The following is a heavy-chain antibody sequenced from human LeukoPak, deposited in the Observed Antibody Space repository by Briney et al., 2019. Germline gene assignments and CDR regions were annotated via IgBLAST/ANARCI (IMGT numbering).Heavy chain of an antibody. J-gene: IGHJ3*02. CDR1: GGSISSSSYY. CDR3: ARHKREIAVAGLNAFDI. CDR2: IHHSGST. Sequence: SETLSLTCTVSGGSISSSSYYWGWIRQPPGKGLEWIGSIHHSGSTYYNPSLKSRVTISVDTSKNQFSLKLSSVTAADTAVYYCARHKREIAVAGLNAFDIWGQGTMVTVSS. D-gene: IGHD6-19*01. V-gene: IGHV4-39*01.